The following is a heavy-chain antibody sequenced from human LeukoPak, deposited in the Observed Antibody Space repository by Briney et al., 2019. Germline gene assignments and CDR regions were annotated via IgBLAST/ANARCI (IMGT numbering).Heavy chain of an antibody. Sequence: ASVKVSCKASGYTFTAYYLHWVRQAPGQGLEWMGWIDPNSGGTNYAQKFKGWVTLTRDTSINTTYMELSRLASDVTAVYFCARGTPGSYLGYWGQGTLVTVSS. J-gene: IGHJ4*02. V-gene: IGHV1-2*04. CDR2: IDPNSGGT. D-gene: IGHD3-16*02. CDR3: ARGTPGSYLGY. CDR1: GYTFTAYY.